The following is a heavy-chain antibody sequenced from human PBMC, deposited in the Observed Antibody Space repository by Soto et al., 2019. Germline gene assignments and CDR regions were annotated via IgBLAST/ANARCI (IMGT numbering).Heavy chain of an antibody. D-gene: IGHD3-22*01. J-gene: IGHJ5*02. CDR3: ARGLRSSGYYYVHWFDP. CDR1: GFTFSSYW. Sequence: EVQLVESGGGLVQPGGSLRLSCAASGFTFSSYWMHWVRQAPGKGLVWVSRINSDGSSTSYADSVKGRFTISRDNAKNTLYLQMNSLRAEDTAVYYCARGLRSSGYYYVHWFDPWGQGTLVTVSS. V-gene: IGHV3-74*01. CDR2: INSDGSST.